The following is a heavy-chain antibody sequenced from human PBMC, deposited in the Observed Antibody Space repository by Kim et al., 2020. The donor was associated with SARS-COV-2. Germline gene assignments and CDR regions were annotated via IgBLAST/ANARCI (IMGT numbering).Heavy chain of an antibody. Sequence: SETLSLTCAVYGGSFSGYYWSWIRQPPGKGLEWIGEINHSGSTHYTPSLKSRVTISVDTSKNQFSLKLSSVTAADTAVYYCARGSYSSSWYGVRHWFDPWGQGTLVTVSS. CDR2: INHSGST. D-gene: IGHD6-13*01. J-gene: IGHJ5*02. CDR1: GGSFSGYY. V-gene: IGHV4-34*01. CDR3: ARGSYSSSWYGVRHWFDP.